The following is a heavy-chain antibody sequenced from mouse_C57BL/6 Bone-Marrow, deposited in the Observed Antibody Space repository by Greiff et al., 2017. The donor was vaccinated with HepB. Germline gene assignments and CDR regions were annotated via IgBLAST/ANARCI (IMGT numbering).Heavy chain of an antibody. J-gene: IGHJ4*01. Sequence: VQLQQPGAELVKPGASVKLSCKASGYTFTSYWMHWVKQRPGQGLEWIGMIHPNSGSTNYNEKFKSKATLTVDKSSSTAYMQLSSLTSEDSAVYYCARHPLLLAMDYWGQGTSVTVSS. CDR1: GYTFTSYW. CDR2: IHPNSGST. V-gene: IGHV1-64*01. D-gene: IGHD2-1*01. CDR3: ARHPLLLAMDY.